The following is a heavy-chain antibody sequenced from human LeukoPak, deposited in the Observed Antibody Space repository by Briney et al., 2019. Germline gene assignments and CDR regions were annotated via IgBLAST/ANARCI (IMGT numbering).Heavy chain of an antibody. D-gene: IGHD6-19*01. CDR3: TKELHVAVAVADYYYFYMDV. CDR2: INGGGNTT. CDR1: GFAFSSFA. Sequence: PGGSLRLSCAASGFAFSSFAMGWGRQSPGKGLEWLSTINGGGNTTFYSDSVKGRFAISRDNSKNTLYLHMDSLRPDDTATYYCTKELHVAVAVADYYYFYMDVWGRGTAVTVSS. V-gene: IGHV3-23*01. J-gene: IGHJ6*03.